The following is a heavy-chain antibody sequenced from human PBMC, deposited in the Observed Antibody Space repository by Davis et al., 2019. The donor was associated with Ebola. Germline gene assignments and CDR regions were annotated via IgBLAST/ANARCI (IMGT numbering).Heavy chain of an antibody. Sequence: SETLSLTCSVSGASISSYYWNWIRQPPGKGLEWIGYIYYSGSTNYNPSLKSRVTISVDTSKNQFSLKLSSVTAADTAMYYCARRGIPTFYGMDVWGQGTTVTVSS. CDR2: IYYSGST. V-gene: IGHV4-59*08. J-gene: IGHJ6*02. D-gene: IGHD2-2*02. CDR1: GASISSYY. CDR3: ARRGIPTFYGMDV.